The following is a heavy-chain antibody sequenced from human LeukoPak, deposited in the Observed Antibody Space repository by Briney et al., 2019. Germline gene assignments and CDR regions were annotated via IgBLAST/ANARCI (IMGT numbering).Heavy chain of an antibody. V-gene: IGHV3-33*01. CDR1: GFTFSFYG. CDR2: ISYDGSNT. D-gene: IGHD2-15*01. Sequence: GGSLRLSCAASGFTFSFYGMHWVRQAPGKGLKWVAVISYDGSNTYYADSVKGRFTISRDNSRNTLYLQMNSLRAEDTAVYYCARSRGVDWFDPWGQGTLVTVSS. CDR3: ARSRGVDWFDP. J-gene: IGHJ5*02.